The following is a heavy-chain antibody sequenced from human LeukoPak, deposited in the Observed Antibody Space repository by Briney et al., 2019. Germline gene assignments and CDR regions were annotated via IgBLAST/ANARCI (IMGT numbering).Heavy chain of an antibody. Sequence: ASVKVSCKASGYTFTGYYMHWVRQVPGQGLEWMGWINPNSGGTNYAQKFQGWVTMTRDTSISTAYMELSRLRSDDTAVYYCARGSTVTSPDYWGQRTLVTVSS. V-gene: IGHV1-2*04. CDR2: INPNSGGT. CDR1: GYTFTGYY. CDR3: ARGSTVTSPDY. J-gene: IGHJ4*02. D-gene: IGHD4-17*01.